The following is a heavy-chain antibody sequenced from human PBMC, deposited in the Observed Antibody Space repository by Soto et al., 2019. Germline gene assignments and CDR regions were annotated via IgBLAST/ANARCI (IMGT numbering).Heavy chain of an antibody. CDR1: GFTFSSYG. J-gene: IGHJ3*02. CDR3: ARGHSDQLLRSGDDAFDI. D-gene: IGHD2-2*01. Sequence: PGGSLRLSCAASGFTFSSYGMHWVRQAPGKGLEWVAVIWYDGSNKYYADSVKGRFTISRDNSKNTLYLQMNSLRAEDTAVYYCARGHSDQLLRSGDDAFDIWGQGTMVTVSS. CDR2: IWYDGSNK. V-gene: IGHV3-33*01.